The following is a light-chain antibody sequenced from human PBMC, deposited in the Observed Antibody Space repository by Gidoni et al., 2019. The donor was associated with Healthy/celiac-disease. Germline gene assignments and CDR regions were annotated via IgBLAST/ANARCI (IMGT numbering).Light chain of an antibody. CDR3: QSYDSSLSVVV. CDR2: GNS. J-gene: IGLJ2*01. CDR1: SSNIGAGYD. Sequence: QSVLTQPPSVSGAPGPRVTISCTGSSSNIGAGYDVHWYQQLPGTAPKLLIYGNSNRPSGVPDRFSGSKSGTSASLAITGIQAEDEADYYCQSYDSSLSVVVFGGGTKLTVL. V-gene: IGLV1-40*01.